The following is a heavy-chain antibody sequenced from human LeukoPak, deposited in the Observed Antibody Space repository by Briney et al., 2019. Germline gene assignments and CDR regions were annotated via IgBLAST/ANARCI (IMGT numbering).Heavy chain of an antibody. CDR1: GGSINSVY. Sequence: PSETLSLTCTVSGGSINSVYWSWIRQPPGKGLEWIAYIYYSGTTSYNPSLKSRVTISVDTSQNQFSLKLTSVTAADTAVYYCASRHWGSSYFDYWGQGALVTVSS. CDR3: ASRHWGSSYFDY. V-gene: IGHV4-59*01. CDR2: IYYSGTT. J-gene: IGHJ4*02. D-gene: IGHD7-27*01.